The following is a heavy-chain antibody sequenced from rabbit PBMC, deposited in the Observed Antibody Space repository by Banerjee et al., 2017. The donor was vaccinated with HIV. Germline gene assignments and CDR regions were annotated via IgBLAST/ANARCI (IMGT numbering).Heavy chain of an antibody. D-gene: IGHD6-1*01. V-gene: IGHV1S40*01. CDR1: GFSFSSSYY. CDR2: IYNGDGST. J-gene: IGHJ4*01. Sequence: QSLEESGGGLVKPGASLTLTCTASGFSFSSSYYMCWVRQAPGKGPEWIGCIYNGDGSTYYASWVNGRFTISKTSSTTVTLQMTSLTAADTATYFCARDADYVYAILFDLWGPGTLVTVS. CDR3: ARDADYVYAILFDL.